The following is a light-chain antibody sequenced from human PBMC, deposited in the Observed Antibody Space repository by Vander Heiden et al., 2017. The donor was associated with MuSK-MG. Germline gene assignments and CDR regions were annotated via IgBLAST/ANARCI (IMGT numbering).Light chain of an antibody. J-gene: IGLJ3*02. Sequence: QSVLTQPPSVSGAPGQRLTISCTGSNSNIGAGYEVHWYQQLPGAAPKLVIFDINSRPSGVPDRFSGSKSGTSASLAITGLQDEDEADYYCHSYDSSLSGSVFGGGTKVTVL. CDR3: HSYDSSLSGSV. CDR1: NSNIGAGYE. CDR2: DIN. V-gene: IGLV1-40*01.